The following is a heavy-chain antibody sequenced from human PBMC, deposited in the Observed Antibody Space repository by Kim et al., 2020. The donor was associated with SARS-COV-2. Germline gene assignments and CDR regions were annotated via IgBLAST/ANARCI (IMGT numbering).Heavy chain of an antibody. J-gene: IGHJ4*02. V-gene: IGHV3-66*01. CDR3: ARAVTGYFDY. CDR2: SK. D-gene: IGHD5-18*01. Sequence: SKYTADHVKDRLPTSRDNTNDTLYLQMNSLRAEETAVYYCARAVTGYFDYWGQGTLVTVSS.